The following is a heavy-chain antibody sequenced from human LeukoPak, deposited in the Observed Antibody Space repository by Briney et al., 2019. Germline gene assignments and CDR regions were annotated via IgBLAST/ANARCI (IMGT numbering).Heavy chain of an antibody. CDR1: GGTVTSYA. D-gene: IGHD3-22*01. V-gene: IGHV1-69*04. Sequence: ASVRVSGKPSGGTVTSYAISWGGQAPGQGGEGRGRIIAILGIANKAQKFQGRGTITSDKETSTGYMEMSRRRAEETAVYYCPRLEMYNYDSSGYYLGGYFDYWGQGTLVTVSS. CDR2: IIAILGIA. CDR3: PRLEMYNYDSSGYYLGGYFDY. J-gene: IGHJ4*02.